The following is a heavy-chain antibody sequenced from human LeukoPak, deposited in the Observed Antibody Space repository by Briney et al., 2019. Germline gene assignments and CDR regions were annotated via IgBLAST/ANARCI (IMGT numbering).Heavy chain of an antibody. Sequence: SETLSLTCAVYGGSFSGYYWSWIRQPPGKGLEWIGEINHSGGTNYNPSLKSRVTISVDTSKNQFSLKLSSVTAADTAVYYCARAQHCSSTSCYPPQYYFDYWGQGTLVTVS. CDR1: GGSFSGYY. CDR2: INHSGGT. V-gene: IGHV4-34*01. J-gene: IGHJ4*02. D-gene: IGHD2-2*01. CDR3: ARAQHCSSTSCYPPQYYFDY.